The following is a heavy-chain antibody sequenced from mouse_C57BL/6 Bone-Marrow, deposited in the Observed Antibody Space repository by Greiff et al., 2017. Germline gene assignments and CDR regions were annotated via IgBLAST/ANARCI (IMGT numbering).Heavy chain of an antibody. CDR2: IDPEDGET. J-gene: IGHJ2*01. V-gene: IGHV14-2*01. Sequence: EVQLQQSGAELVKPGASVKLSCTASGFNIKDYYMHWVKQRPEQGLEWIGRIDPEDGETKYAPKFQGKATITADKSSSTAYMQLSSLTSEDSAVYYCARDYYGSRRDYFDYWGQGTTLTVSS. CDR1: GFNIKDYY. CDR3: ARDYYGSRRDYFDY. D-gene: IGHD1-1*01.